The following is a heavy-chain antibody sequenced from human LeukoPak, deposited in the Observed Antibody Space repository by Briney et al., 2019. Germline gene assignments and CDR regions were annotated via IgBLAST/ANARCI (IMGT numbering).Heavy chain of an antibody. CDR3: ARGSSVWGSPHDY. Sequence: GGSLRLSCAASGFTFTSYSMHWVRQAPGKGLEWVSSISSGSTYIYYADSVKGRFTISRDNAKNSLYLQMNSLRAEDAAVYYCARGSSVWGSPHDYWGQGTLVTVSS. CDR2: ISSGSTYI. J-gene: IGHJ4*02. CDR1: GFTFTSYS. V-gene: IGHV3-21*01. D-gene: IGHD3-16*01.